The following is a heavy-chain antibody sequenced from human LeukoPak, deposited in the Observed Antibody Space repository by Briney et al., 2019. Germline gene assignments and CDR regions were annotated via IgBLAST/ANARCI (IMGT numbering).Heavy chain of an antibody. CDR2: IDYSGHT. CDR3: ARPLYNSWDRFDP. Sequence: KASETLSLTCTVSGVSISSSSRADYFFWGWIRQAPEKGLEWIGSIDYSGHTYYNPSLKTRATISVDTPKNQFSLSLRSVTAADTAVYYCARPLYNSWDRFDPWGQGTLITVS. CDR1: GVSISSSSRADYFF. V-gene: IGHV4-39*01. D-gene: IGHD3-16*01. J-gene: IGHJ5*02.